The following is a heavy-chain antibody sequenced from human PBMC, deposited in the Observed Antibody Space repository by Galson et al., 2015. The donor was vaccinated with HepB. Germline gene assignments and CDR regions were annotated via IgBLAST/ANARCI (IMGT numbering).Heavy chain of an antibody. CDR3: ARDPGSGGSGSVFDP. V-gene: IGHV3-21*01. J-gene: IGHJ5*02. D-gene: IGHD2-15*01. CDR1: GFTFSSYS. Sequence: SLRLSCAASGFTFSSYSMNWVRQAPGKGLEWVSSISSSSSYIYYADSVKGRFTISRDNAKNSLYLQMNSLRAEDTAVYYCARDPGSGGSGSVFDPWGQGTLVTVSS. CDR2: ISSSSSYI.